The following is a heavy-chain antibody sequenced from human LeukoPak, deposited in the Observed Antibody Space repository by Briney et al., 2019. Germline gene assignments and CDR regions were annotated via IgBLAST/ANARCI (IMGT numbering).Heavy chain of an antibody. CDR2: IYYSGST. V-gene: IGHV4-30-4*08. D-gene: IGHD3-10*01. Sequence: SETLSLTCTVSGGSISSGDYYWSWIRQPPGKAQEWIGYIYYSGSTYYNPSLKSRVTISVDTSKNQFSLKLSSVTAADTAVYYCARSDYYGSGSYFDYWGQGTLVTVSS. CDR1: GGSISSGDYY. J-gene: IGHJ4*02. CDR3: ARSDYYGSGSYFDY.